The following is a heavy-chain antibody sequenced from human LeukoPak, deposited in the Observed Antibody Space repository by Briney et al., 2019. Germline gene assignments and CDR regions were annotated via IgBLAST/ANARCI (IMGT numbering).Heavy chain of an antibody. J-gene: IGHJ4*02. D-gene: IGHD3-10*01. Sequence: GGSLRLSCVASGFTFSNYGIHWVRQAPGKGLEWVAVIWYDGSNKYYADSVKGRFTMSRDNSKNTVYLQMNSLRAEDTAVYYCSRSPTTIVRGVIITDPFDYWGQGTLVTVSS. V-gene: IGHV3-33*01. CDR3: SRSPTTIVRGVIITDPFDY. CDR1: GFTFSNYG. CDR2: IWYDGSNK.